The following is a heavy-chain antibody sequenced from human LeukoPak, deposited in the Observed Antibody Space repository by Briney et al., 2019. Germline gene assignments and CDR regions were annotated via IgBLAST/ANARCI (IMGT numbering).Heavy chain of an antibody. V-gene: IGHV5-51*01. D-gene: IGHD6-13*01. CDR1: GYSFTTYW. Sequence: GESLKISCKGSGYSFTTYWIGWVRQMPGKGLEWMGIIYPGDSDTRYSPSFQGQVTISADKSINTAYLQWSSLKASDNAMYYCASPEPDIAAPWGQGTLVTVSS. CDR3: ASPEPDIAAP. CDR2: IYPGDSDT. J-gene: IGHJ5*02.